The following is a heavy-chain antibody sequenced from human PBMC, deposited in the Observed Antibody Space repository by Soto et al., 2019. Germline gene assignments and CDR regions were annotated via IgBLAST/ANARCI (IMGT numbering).Heavy chain of an antibody. V-gene: IGHV1-69*13. CDR2: IIPIFGTA. CDR3: AATNGGCNYVWELLAY. CDR1: GVTFSSYA. D-gene: IGHD1-7*01. J-gene: IGHJ4*02. Sequence: SVKVSCKASGVTFSSYAISWVRQAPGQGLEWMGGIIPIFGTANYAQKFQGRVTITADESTSTAYMELSSLRSEDTAVYYCAATNGGCNYVWELLAYWGQGTMATVS.